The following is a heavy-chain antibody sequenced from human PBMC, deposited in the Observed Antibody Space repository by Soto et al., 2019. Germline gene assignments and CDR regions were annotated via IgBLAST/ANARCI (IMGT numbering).Heavy chain of an antibody. CDR1: GFTFSSYG. D-gene: IGHD3-10*01. CDR3: ARDARNRGVIGYYYYGMDV. V-gene: IGHV3-33*01. J-gene: IGHJ6*02. Sequence: GSLRLSCAASGFTFSSYGMHWVRQAPGKGLEWVAVIWYDGSNKYYADSVKGRFTISRDNSKNTLYLQMNSLRAEDTAVYYCARDARNRGVIGYYYYGMDVWGQGTTVTVSS. CDR2: IWYDGSNK.